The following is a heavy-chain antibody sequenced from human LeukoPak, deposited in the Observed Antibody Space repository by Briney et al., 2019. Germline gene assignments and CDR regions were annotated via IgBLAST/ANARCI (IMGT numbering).Heavy chain of an antibody. D-gene: IGHD2-2*01. CDR2: IHYSGTT. V-gene: IGHV4-59*01. Sequence: PSETLSLTCSVSGGSITNYYWNWIRQPPGQGLELIGYIHYSGTTNHNPSLQSRVTISVDTSKNQFSLQLISVTAADTAVYYCARVSPQVPYYYYGMDVWGKGTTVTVSS. CDR3: ARVSPQVPYYYYGMDV. CDR1: GGSITNYY. J-gene: IGHJ6*04.